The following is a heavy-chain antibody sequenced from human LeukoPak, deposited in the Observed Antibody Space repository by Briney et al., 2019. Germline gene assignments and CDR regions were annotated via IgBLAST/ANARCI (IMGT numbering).Heavy chain of an antibody. CDR2: ISGSDYST. CDR1: GFTFDDYA. D-gene: IGHD2-15*01. V-gene: IGHV3-23*01. Sequence: GGSLRLSCAASGFTFDDYAMHWVRQAPGKGLEWVSAISGSDYSTYYADSVKGRFTISRDNSKNTLYLQMNSLRAEDTAIYYCAKVASVAFDYWGQGTLVTVSS. CDR3: AKVASVAFDY. J-gene: IGHJ4*02.